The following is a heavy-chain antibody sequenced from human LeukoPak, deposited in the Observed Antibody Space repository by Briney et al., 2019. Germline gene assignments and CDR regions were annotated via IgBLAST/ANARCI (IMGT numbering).Heavy chain of an antibody. Sequence: RGSLRLSCAASGFTFSSYSMNWVRQAPGKGLEWVSSISGTSDYIYYADSVKGRFTISRDNGQNSLYLQMNSLRAEDTAVYYCARREPQGCSGTSCFAGPVGHWGQGTLVTVSS. CDR3: ARREPQGCSGTSCFAGPVGH. CDR2: ISGTSDYI. CDR1: GFTFSSYS. J-gene: IGHJ4*02. V-gene: IGHV3-21*06. D-gene: IGHD2-2*01.